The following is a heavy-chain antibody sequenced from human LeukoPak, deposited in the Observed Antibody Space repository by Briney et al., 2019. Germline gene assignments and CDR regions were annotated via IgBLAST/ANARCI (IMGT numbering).Heavy chain of an antibody. Sequence: HAGGSLRLSCAASGFTFSSYAMSWVRQAPGKGLEWVSAISGCGGSTYYADSVKGRFTISRDNSKNTLYLQMNSLRAEDTAVYYCAKDVKYREYQLLYRSPNNWFDPWGQGTLVTVSS. CDR2: ISGCGGST. CDR3: AKDVKYREYQLLYRSPNNWFDP. D-gene: IGHD2-2*02. J-gene: IGHJ5*02. V-gene: IGHV3-23*01. CDR1: GFTFSSYA.